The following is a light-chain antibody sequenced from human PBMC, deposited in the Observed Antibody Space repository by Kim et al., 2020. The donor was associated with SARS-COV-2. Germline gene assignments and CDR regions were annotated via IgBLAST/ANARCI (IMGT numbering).Light chain of an antibody. J-gene: IGLJ3*02. V-gene: IGLV3-19*01. CDR1: SLRNYH. CDR3: QSRDCSGDHEV. CDR2: GTY. Sequence: SSELTQDPAVSVASGQPVRLTCQADSLRNYHATWYQQRPGQAPVLVPYGTYNRPSGIVDRFSGTASGNTASFTNTGPQSEDESDYYCQSRDCSGDHEVFG.